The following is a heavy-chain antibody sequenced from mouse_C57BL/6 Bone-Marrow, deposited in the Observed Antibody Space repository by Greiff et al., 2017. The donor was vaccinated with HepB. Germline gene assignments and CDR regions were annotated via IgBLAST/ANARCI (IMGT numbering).Heavy chain of an antibody. CDR3: AKHDDDDYGAMDY. J-gene: IGHJ4*01. CDR1: GFSFTSYG. V-gene: IGHV2-9*01. Sequence: VLLLESGPGLVAPSQSLSITCTVSGFSFTSYGVDWVRQPPGKGLEWLGVIWGGGSTNYNSDLMSRLSISTDNSKSQVFLKMNSLQTDDTAMYYCAKHDDDDYGAMDYWGQGTSVTVSS. CDR2: IWGGGST. D-gene: IGHD2-3*01.